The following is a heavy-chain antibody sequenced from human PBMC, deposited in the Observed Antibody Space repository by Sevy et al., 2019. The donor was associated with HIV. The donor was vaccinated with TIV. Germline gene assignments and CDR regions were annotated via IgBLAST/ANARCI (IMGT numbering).Heavy chain of an antibody. D-gene: IGHD3-22*01. CDR1: GFTFSSYA. CDR3: AREIEYYYDSSGYSPWFDP. V-gene: IGHV3-30-3*01. CDR2: ISYDGSNK. Sequence: GGSLRLSCAASGFTFSSYAMHWVRQAPGKGLEWVAVISYDGSNKYYADSVKGRFTISRDNSKNTLYLQMNSLRAEDTAVYYCAREIEYYYDSSGYSPWFDPWGQGTLVTVSS. J-gene: IGHJ5*02.